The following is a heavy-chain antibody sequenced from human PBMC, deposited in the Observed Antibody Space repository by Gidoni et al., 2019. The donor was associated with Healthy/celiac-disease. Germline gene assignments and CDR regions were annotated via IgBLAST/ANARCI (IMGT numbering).Heavy chain of an antibody. J-gene: IGHJ4*02. CDR1: GYTLTELS. CDR2: CDPEYGET. CDR3: ATGPARGPDY. V-gene: IGHV1-24*01. D-gene: IGHD2-2*01. Sequence: QVQLVQSGAEVQKPGASGKVSCKVSGYTLTELSMHWVRPAPGKGLEWLGGCDPEYGETIYAQKFQCRVTMTEDTSTDTSYMGLSSLRSEDTAVYYCATGPARGPDYWGQGTLVTVSS.